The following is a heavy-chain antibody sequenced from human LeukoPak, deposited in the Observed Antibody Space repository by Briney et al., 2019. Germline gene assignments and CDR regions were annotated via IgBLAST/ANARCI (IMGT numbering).Heavy chain of an antibody. CDR3: ARRTRAIAARPGYYFDY. Sequence: SETLSLTCTVSGGSISSYYWSWIRQPPEKGLEWIGYIYYSGSTNYNPSLKSRVTISVDTSKNQFSLKLSSVTAADTAVYYCARRTRAIAARPGYYFDYWGQGTLVTVSS. J-gene: IGHJ4*02. CDR2: IYYSGST. CDR1: GGSISSYY. D-gene: IGHD6-6*01. V-gene: IGHV4-59*01.